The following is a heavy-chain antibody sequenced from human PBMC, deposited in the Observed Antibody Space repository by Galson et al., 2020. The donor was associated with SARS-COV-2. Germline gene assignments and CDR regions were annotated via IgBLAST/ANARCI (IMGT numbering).Heavy chain of an antibody. Sequence: ASVKVSCQASGFTFTDYYMNWVRQAPGQGLEWVGWINPYSGDTDQAQNFQGRVTMTSDTTINTAYMELSSLRSDDTAICYFASGDYGVSWGQGTLITVSS. CDR2: INPYSGDT. CDR3: ASGDYGVS. CDR1: GFTFTDYY. V-gene: IGHV1-2*02. J-gene: IGHJ1*01. D-gene: IGHD4-17*01.